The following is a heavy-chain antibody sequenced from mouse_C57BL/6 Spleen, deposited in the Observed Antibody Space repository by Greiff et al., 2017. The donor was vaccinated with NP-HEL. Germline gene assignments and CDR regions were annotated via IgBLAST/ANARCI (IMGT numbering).Heavy chain of an antibody. CDR1: GFTFSDYG. CDR3: ARLQLGRWRAMDY. CDR2: ISSGSSTI. D-gene: IGHD4-1*02. V-gene: IGHV5-17*01. J-gene: IGHJ4*01. Sequence: EVHLVESGGGLVKPGGSLKLSCAASGFTFSDYGMHWVRQAPEKGLEWVAYISSGSSTIYYADTVKGRFTISRDNAKNTLFLQMTSLRSEDTAMYYCARLQLGRWRAMDYWGQGTSVTVSS.